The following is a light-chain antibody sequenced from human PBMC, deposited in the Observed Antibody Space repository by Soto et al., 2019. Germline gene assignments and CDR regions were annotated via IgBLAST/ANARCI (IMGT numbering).Light chain of an antibody. V-gene: IGKV1-39*01. CDR3: QQSYSTSTT. J-gene: IGKJ5*01. Sequence: DIQMTQSPSSLSASVGDRVTITCRASQSISSYLNWYQQKPGKAPKLLIYAASSLQSGVPSRFSGSGSGTDFTLTISSLKPEDFATYYCQQSYSTSTTFGQGTRLEIK. CDR1: QSISSY. CDR2: AAS.